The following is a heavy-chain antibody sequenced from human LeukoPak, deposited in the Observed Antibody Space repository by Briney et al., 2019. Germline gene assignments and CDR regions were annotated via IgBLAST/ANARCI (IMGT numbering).Heavy chain of an antibody. V-gene: IGHV3-21*01. D-gene: IGHD6-19*01. CDR1: GFTFSSYS. J-gene: IGHJ4*02. Sequence: GSLRLSCAVSGFTFSSYSMNWVRQAPGKGLEWVSSISSSSSYIYYADSVKGRFTIPRDNAKNSLYLQMNSLRAEDTAVYYCARPPPGYSSGWYALVDYWGQGTLVTVSS. CDR3: ARPPPGYSSGWYALVDY. CDR2: ISSSSSYI.